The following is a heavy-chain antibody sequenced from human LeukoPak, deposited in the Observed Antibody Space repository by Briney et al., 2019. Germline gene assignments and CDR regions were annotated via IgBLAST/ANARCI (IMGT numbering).Heavy chain of an antibody. CDR1: GGSFSVYY. Sequence: SETLSLTCAVSGGSFSVYYWSWIRQPPGKGLEWVGQINHSGSTNYHPSPKSRVTASVATSMNQSLLKQSSVTAAETAVYYCARRGYDYVWGSYRYTGFDYWGQGTLVTVSS. V-gene: IGHV4-34*01. D-gene: IGHD3-16*02. CDR3: ARRGYDYVWGSYRYTGFDY. CDR2: INHSGST. J-gene: IGHJ4*02.